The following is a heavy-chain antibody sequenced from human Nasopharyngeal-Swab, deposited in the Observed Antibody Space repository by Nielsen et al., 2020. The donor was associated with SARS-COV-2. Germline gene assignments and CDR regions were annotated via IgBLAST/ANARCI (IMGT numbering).Heavy chain of an antibody. D-gene: IGHD3-16*02. V-gene: IGHV3-7*03. CDR3: ARQGVFVPAYFHQYYMDV. CDR2: IKQDGSEK. J-gene: IGHJ6*03. CDR1: GFSFSTYW. Sequence: GESLKISCAASGFSFSTYWMTWVRQAPGKGLEWMANIKQDGSEKYYVDSVKGRFTVSRDNPKNLLYLQVNSLRAEDTAVYYCARQGVFVPAYFHQYYMDVWGKGTTVTVSS.